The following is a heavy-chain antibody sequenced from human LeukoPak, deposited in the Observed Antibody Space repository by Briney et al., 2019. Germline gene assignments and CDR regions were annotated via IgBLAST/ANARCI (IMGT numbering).Heavy chain of an antibody. V-gene: IGHV1-18*01. CDR3: ARDLYAGVLTY. CDR1: GYTFSSYV. Sequence: ASVKVSCKASGYTFSSYVINWVRQAPGQGLEWMGRISPYNGNTNYAQKLQCRVTMTTDTSTSTAYMELRSLRSDDTAVYYCARDLYAGVLTYWGQGTLVTVSS. J-gene: IGHJ4*02. CDR2: ISPYNGNT. D-gene: IGHD2-21*02.